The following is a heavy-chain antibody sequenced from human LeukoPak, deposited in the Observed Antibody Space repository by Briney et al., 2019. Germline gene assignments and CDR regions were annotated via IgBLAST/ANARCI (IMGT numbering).Heavy chain of an antibody. CDR3: AKGSLGSWYYFDY. V-gene: IGHV3-23*01. Sequence: GGSLRLSCAASGFTFGSSVMSWVRQAPGKGPEWVSTFSRSGPDTYYADSVKGRFTIFRDNSKNTLYLQMNSLRAEDTAVYYCAKGSLGSWYYFDYWGQGTLVTVSS. CDR1: GFTFGSSV. CDR2: FSRSGPDT. J-gene: IGHJ4*02. D-gene: IGHD6-13*01.